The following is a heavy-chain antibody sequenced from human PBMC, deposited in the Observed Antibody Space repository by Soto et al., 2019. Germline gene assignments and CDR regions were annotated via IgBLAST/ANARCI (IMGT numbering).Heavy chain of an antibody. Sequence: SETLSLTCTVYARSFSGYYWSWIRQSPGKGLEWIGNIYHSGSTYYNPSLKSRVTISVDTSKNHFSLKLTSLTAADTAVYYCARHDYYDNSGYSTGYFDYWGQGTPVTVSS. V-gene: IGHV4-34*01. CDR1: ARSFSGYY. CDR2: IYHSGST. J-gene: IGHJ4*02. D-gene: IGHD3-22*01. CDR3: ARHDYYDNSGYSTGYFDY.